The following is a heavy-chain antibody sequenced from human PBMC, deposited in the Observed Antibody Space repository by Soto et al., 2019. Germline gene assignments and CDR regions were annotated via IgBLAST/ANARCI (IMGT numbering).Heavy chain of an antibody. CDR1: GFTFNNYA. D-gene: IGHD3-10*01. CDR2: ISGGGDTT. Sequence: EVQLLESGGGLVQPGGSLRLSCAASGFTFNNYAMTWVRQAPGKGLEWVSAISGGGDTTSYADSVKGRFTVSRVGSKNTLYLQMSSLRAEDTARYYCAKGRGGSGSLTPRVDCWGQGTLVTVSS. CDR3: AKGRGGSGSLTPRVDC. V-gene: IGHV3-23*01. J-gene: IGHJ4*02.